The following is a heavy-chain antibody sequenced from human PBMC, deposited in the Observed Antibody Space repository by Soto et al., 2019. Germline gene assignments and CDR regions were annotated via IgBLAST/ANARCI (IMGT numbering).Heavy chain of an antibody. D-gene: IGHD2-2*02. CDR3: ARFVRSCSGTTCYTRADV. CDR2: IYSSGST. V-gene: IGHV4-61*01. J-gene: IGHJ6*02. CDR1: GGSVSSDTHH. Sequence: SETLSLTCTVSGGSVSSDTHHWSWIRQPPGKRLEWIGFIYSSGSTNYNPSLKSRVTMSVDTSKNQFSLKLRSVIAADTAVYHCARFVRSCSGTTCYTRADVWGQGTTVTVSS.